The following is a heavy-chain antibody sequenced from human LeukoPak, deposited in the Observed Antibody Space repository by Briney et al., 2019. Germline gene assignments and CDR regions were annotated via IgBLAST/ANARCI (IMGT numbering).Heavy chain of an antibody. J-gene: IGHJ4*02. V-gene: IGHV4-39*07. CDR1: GDSISSNAYY. CDR3: ARYCSGGSCYDCLDY. Sequence: SETLSLTCTVSGDSISSNAYYWGWIRQPPGKGLEWIGTIYYSGSTYYKSSLKSRVTISVDASTNQFSLRLNSLTAADTAVYYCARYCSGGSCYDCLDYWGQGTLVTVSS. D-gene: IGHD2-15*01. CDR2: IYYSGST.